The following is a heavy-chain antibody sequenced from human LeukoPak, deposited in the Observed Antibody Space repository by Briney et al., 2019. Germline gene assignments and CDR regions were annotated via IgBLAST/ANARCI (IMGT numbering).Heavy chain of an antibody. CDR1: GYTITNNY. CDR2: INPSGTGT. CDR3: AKAAAGSQHSYYYYYYLDV. J-gene: IGHJ6*03. Sequence: ASVKVSCKASGYTITNNYMHWVRQAPGQGLEWMGVINPSGTGTSYAQKFQGRITMSRDTSTSTAYMELSRLRSDDTAVYYCAKAAAGSQHSYYYYYYLDVWGTGTTVTISS. D-gene: IGHD6-13*01. V-gene: IGHV1-46*01.